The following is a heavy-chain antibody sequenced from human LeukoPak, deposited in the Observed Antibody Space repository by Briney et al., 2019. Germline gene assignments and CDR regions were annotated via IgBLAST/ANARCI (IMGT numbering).Heavy chain of an antibody. CDR1: GVTFSSYG. V-gene: IGHV3-33*03. CDR3: AKDPGSYYHYSYMDV. J-gene: IGHJ6*03. D-gene: IGHD1-26*01. CDR2: RWYDGSNT. Sequence: ARSLRLSCAASGVTFSSYGMHWVRQAPDKGLGWVGGRWYDGSNTYYAASVKSRFTISRDKSKNTLYPQMNSLRAEDTAVYYCAKDPGSYYHYSYMDVWGKGTALTVSS.